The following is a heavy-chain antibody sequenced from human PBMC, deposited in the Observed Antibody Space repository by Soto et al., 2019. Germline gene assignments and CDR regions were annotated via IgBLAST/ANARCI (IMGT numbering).Heavy chain of an antibody. D-gene: IGHD5-18*01. Sequence: GASVKFSCKASGGTFSSYAISWVRQAPGQGLEWMGGIIPIFGTANYAQKFQGRVTITADESTSTAYMELSSLRSEDTAVYYCARHGYSYGSVDYYYYGMDVWGQGTTVTVSS. CDR1: GGTFSSYA. CDR3: ARHGYSYGSVDYYYYGMDV. CDR2: IIPIFGTA. J-gene: IGHJ6*02. V-gene: IGHV1-69*13.